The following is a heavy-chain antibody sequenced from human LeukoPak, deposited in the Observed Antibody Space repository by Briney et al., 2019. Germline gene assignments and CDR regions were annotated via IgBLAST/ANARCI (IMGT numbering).Heavy chain of an antibody. J-gene: IGHJ4*02. CDR2: IRYDGNNK. CDR1: GFSFSNYD. CDR3: AKGGSLGFDY. Sequence: GGSLRLSCAASGFSFSNYDVHWVRQAPGKGLEWVAVIRYDGNNKYSADSVKGRFTISRDNSKNTLFLQMNTLRAEDTAVYYCAKGGSLGFDYWGQGTLVIVSS. D-gene: IGHD7-27*01. V-gene: IGHV3-30*02.